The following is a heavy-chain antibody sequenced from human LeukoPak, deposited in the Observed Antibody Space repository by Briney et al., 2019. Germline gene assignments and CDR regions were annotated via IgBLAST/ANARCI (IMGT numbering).Heavy chain of an antibody. CDR3: ARGLLLPSRFVTDY. V-gene: IGHV4-59*01. CDR2: VYYGGST. J-gene: IGHJ4*02. D-gene: IGHD2-15*01. CDR1: GVSISNDY. Sequence: SETLSLTCTVSGVSISNDYWSWIRQTPGKGLEWIGYVYYGGSTNHNPSLKSRVTMSLDTSKNQFSLRLSSVTAADTAAYYCARGLLLPSRFVTDYWGQGTLVTVSS.